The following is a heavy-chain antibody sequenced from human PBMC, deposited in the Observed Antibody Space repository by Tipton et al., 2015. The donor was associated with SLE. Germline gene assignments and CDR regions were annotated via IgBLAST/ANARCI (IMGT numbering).Heavy chain of an antibody. CDR1: DGSFSDYY. CDR2: VNHNGDT. D-gene: IGHD2-2*01. Sequence: TLSLTFAVYDGSFSDYYWRWIRQPPGKGLEWIGGVNHNGDTHYKSSLKSRLTMSVDTSTKQFSLKLKSVTAADTAVYYCARRDPGYCTSTSCYAGWFDPWSQGTLVTVSS. V-gene: IGHV4-34*01. J-gene: IGHJ5*02. CDR3: ARRDPGYCTSTSCYAGWFDP.